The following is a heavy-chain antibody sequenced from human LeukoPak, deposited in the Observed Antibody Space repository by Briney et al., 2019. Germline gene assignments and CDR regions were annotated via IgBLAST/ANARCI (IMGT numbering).Heavy chain of an antibody. CDR3: ARGYDTIFGVVITDDAFDI. Sequence: SETLSLTCTVSGGSISSSSYYWGWIRQPPGKGLEWIGSIYYSGSTYYNPSLKSRVTISVDTSENQFSLKLSSVTAADTAVYYCARGYDTIFGVVITDDAFDIWGQGTMVTVSS. CDR2: IYYSGST. V-gene: IGHV4-39*07. CDR1: GGSISSSSYY. D-gene: IGHD3-3*01. J-gene: IGHJ3*02.